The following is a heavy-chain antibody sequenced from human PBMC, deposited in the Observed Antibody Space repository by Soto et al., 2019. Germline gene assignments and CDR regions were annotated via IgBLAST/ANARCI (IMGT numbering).Heavy chain of an antibody. CDR2: VYNSGST. CDR3: SRYRREAVAGYTLDN. CDR1: GGSISSNY. Sequence: SETLSFTCTVSGGSISSNYWTWIRQPPGKGLEWIGYVYNSGSTNYNPSLKSRVTISEDTSKSQFSLKVNSMTAANTAVYYCSRYRREAVAGYTLDNWGQGILVTVS. V-gene: IGHV4-59*01. D-gene: IGHD6-13*01. J-gene: IGHJ4*02.